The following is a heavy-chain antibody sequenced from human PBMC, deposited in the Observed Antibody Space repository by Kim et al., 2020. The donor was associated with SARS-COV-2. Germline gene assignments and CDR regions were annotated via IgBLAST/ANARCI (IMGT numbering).Heavy chain of an antibody. CDR2: IWYDGSNK. V-gene: IGHV3-33*08. Sequence: GGSLRLSCAASGFTFSSYGMHWVRQAPGKGLEWVAVIWYDGSNKYYADSVKGRFTISRDNSKNTLYLQMNSLRAEDTAVYYCARDPDSWYGYYYGMDVWGQGTTVTVSS. D-gene: IGHD6-13*01. J-gene: IGHJ6*02. CDR1: GFTFSSYG. CDR3: ARDPDSWYGYYYGMDV.